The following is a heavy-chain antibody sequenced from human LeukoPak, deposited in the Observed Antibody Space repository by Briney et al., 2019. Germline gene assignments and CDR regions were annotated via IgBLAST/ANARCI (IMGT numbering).Heavy chain of an antibody. J-gene: IGHJ4*02. D-gene: IGHD2-2*01. CDR1: GFTFSSYE. CDR2: ISSSGSTI. V-gene: IGHV3-48*03. CDR3: ARALSYCSSTSCSIDY. Sequence: GGSLRLSCAASGFTFSSYEMNWVRQAPGKGLEWVSYISSSGSTIYYADSVKGRFTISRDNAKNSLYLQMNSLSAEDTAVYYCARALSYCSSTSCSIDYWGQGTLVTVSS.